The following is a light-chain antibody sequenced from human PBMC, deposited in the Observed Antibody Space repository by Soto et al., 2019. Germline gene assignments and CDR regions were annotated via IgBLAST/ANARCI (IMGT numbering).Light chain of an antibody. CDR2: KAS. CDR1: QSISSW. CDR3: QHYTSYSEA. Sequence: IQMTQSPSTLSAYIGDRVTITCRASQSISSWLAWYQQKPGKAPKLLIYKASTLKSGVPSRFSGSGSGTEFTLTISSLQPDDFATYYCQHYTSYSEAFGQGTKVDI. J-gene: IGKJ1*01. V-gene: IGKV1-5*03.